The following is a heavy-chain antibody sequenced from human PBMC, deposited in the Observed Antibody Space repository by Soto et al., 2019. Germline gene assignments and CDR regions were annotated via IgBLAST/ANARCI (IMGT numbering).Heavy chain of an antibody. D-gene: IGHD3-16*01. CDR2: IESGGST. CDR3: PKDLGPLSLLKYYFYGLDG. J-gene: IGHJ6*02. CDR1: GFTVSSTY. Sequence: GGSLRLSCNASGFTVSSTYMSWVRQAPGMGLEWVAVIESGGSTHYADSVKGRFTISRDIPKNMIYLQLHTLRAEATAVYYCPKDLGPLSLLKYYFYGLDGWDRRPRVAVSS. V-gene: IGHV3-53*01.